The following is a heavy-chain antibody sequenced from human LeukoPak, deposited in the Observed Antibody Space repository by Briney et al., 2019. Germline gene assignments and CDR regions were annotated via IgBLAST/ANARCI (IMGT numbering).Heavy chain of an antibody. J-gene: IGHJ4*02. D-gene: IGHD4-17*01. CDR1: GGSFSGYY. Sequence: PSETLSLTCAVYGGSFSGYYWSWIRQPPGKGLEWIGEINHSGSTNYNPSLKSRVTISVDTSKNQFSLKLSSVTAADTAVYYCARGRRYGDFDYWGQGTLVTVSS. CDR3: ARGRRYGDFDY. V-gene: IGHV4-34*01. CDR2: INHSGST.